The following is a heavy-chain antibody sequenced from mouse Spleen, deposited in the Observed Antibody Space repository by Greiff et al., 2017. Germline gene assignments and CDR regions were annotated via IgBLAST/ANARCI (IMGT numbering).Heavy chain of an antibody. CDR1: GFTFTDYY. D-gene: IGHD4-1*02. J-gene: IGHJ1*03. CDR2: IRNKANGYTT. V-gene: IGHV7-3*01. Sequence: EVKLVESGGGLVQPGGSLSLSCAASGFTFTDYYMSWVRQPPGKALEWLGFIRNKANGYTTEYSASVKGRFTISRDNSQSILYLQMNALRAEDSATYYCARYGQLGRGYFDVWGTGTTVTVSS. CDR3: ARYGQLGRGYFDV.